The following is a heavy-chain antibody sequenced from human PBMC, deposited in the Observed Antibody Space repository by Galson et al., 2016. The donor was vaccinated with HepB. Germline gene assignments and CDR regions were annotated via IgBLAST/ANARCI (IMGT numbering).Heavy chain of an antibody. D-gene: IGHD6-13*01. CDR3: ARQGESRGGRAAAAGTDY. J-gene: IGHJ4*02. CDR1: GYSFTTYW. CDR2: IAPSDSST. V-gene: IGHV5-10-1*01. Sequence: QSGAEVKKPGESLRISCKGSGYSFTTYWISWVRQMPGRGLEWVGRIAPSDSSTHYSPSFHGHVAISVDKSISTSYLQWSSLKASDAAMYFCARQGESRGGRAAAAGTDYWGQGTLVTVSS.